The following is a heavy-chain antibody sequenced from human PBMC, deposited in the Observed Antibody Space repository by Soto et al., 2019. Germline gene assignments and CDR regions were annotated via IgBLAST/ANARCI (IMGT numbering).Heavy chain of an antibody. D-gene: IGHD1-26*01. J-gene: IGHJ6*02. CDR3: ARVSGSYYYGMDV. Sequence: PSETLSLTCAVYGGSFTGYYWTWIRQTPGKGLEWIGEINYRGSTYYNPSLESRITMAVDTSKNQFSLKLSSVTAADTAVYYCARVSGSYYYGMDVWGQGTTVTVSS. V-gene: IGHV4-34*10. CDR1: GGSFTGYY. CDR2: INYRGST.